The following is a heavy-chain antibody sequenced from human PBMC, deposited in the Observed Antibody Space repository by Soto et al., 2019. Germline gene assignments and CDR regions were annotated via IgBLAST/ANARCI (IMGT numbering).Heavy chain of an antibody. J-gene: IGHJ4*02. D-gene: IGHD1-26*01. Sequence: HPGGSLRLSCAASGFTFSSYAMSWVRQAPGKGLEWVSAISGSGGSTYYADSVKGRFTISRDNYKNTLYLQMNSLRAEDTAVYYCAKHAKGVRRERVFGYWGQGTLVTVSS. CDR1: GFTFSSYA. V-gene: IGHV3-23*01. CDR3: AKHAKGVRRERVFGY. CDR2: ISGSGGST.